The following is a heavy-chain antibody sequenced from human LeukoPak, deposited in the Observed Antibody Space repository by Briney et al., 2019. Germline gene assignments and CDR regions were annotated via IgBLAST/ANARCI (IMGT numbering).Heavy chain of an antibody. J-gene: IGHJ4*02. V-gene: IGHV3-7*03. Sequence: SGGSLSLSCAASGFTFSNYWMSWVRQAPGKGLEWVANIKEDGSEKYYVDSVKGRFTISRDNARNSLYLQMNSLRAEDTAVYHCARNAADCTTSACYDSWGQGTLVTVSS. CDR3: ARNAADCTTSACYDS. CDR2: IKEDGSEK. D-gene: IGHD2-8*01. CDR1: GFTFSNYW.